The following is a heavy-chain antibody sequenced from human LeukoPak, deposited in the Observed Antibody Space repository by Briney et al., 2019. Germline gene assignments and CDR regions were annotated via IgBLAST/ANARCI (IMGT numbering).Heavy chain of an antibody. CDR1: GYTFTSYG. CDR2: MNPNSGNT. V-gene: IGHV1-8*03. J-gene: IGHJ6*03. CDR3: ARGGINSSGWYYYYYYYMDV. Sequence: ASVKVSCKASGYTFTSYGISWVRQAPGQGLEWMGWMNPNSGNTGYAQKFQGRVTITRNTSISAAYMELSSLRSEDTAVYYCARGGINSSGWYYYYYYYMDVWGKGTTVTVSS. D-gene: IGHD6-19*01.